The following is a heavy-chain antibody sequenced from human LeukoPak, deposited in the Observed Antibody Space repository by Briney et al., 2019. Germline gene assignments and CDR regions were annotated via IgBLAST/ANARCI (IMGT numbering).Heavy chain of an antibody. D-gene: IGHD2-2*01. J-gene: IGHJ4*02. V-gene: IGHV3-64*02. CDR3: ARVVGGGNFDY. CDR2: INTDGGST. Sequence: GGSLRLSCAASGFTFSRFSMHWVRQAPGKGLEYVSAINTDGGSTYYAESVKGRFAISRDNSRDTLYLQMDSLRAEDMAVYYCARVVGGGNFDYWGQGTLVTVSS. CDR1: GFTFSRFS.